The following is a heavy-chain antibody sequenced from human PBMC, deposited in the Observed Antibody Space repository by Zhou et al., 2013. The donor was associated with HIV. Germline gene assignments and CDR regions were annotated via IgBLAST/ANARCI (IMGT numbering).Heavy chain of an antibody. J-gene: IGHJ6*03. D-gene: IGHD3-10*01. CDR1: GGSISSHY. V-gene: IGHV4-4*07. CDR2: IYTSGST. CDR3: ASTGALEYYYYIDV. Sequence: QVQLQESGPGLVKPSETLSLTCTVSGGSISSHYWSWIRQPAGKGLEWIGHIYTSGSTDYNPSLKGRVTISVDTSKNQFSLKLSSVTAADTAVYYCASTGALEYYYYIDVWGKGTTVTVSS.